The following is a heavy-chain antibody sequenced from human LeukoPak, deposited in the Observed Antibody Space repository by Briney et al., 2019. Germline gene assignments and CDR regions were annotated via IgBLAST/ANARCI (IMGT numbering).Heavy chain of an antibody. Sequence: GGSLRLSCAASGFTFSSYAMIWVPQPPGKGLEWVSGISGSGGSTYYADSVKGRFTISRDNSKNTLYLQMNSLRAEDTAVYYCAKVVVRGAILGYYFDYWGQGTLVTVSS. J-gene: IGHJ4*02. CDR2: ISGSGGST. CDR1: GFTFSSYA. D-gene: IGHD2-2*01. V-gene: IGHV3-23*01. CDR3: AKVVVRGAILGYYFDY.